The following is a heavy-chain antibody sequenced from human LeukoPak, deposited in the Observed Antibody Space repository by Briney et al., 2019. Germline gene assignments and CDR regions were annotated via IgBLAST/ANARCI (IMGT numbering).Heavy chain of an antibody. Sequence: GGSLRLSCAASGFTFSIYSMNWVRQAPGKGLEWVSSISSSSSYIYYADSVKGRFTISRDNAKNSLYLQMNSLRAEDTAVYYCARGQYSSEGMDVWGQGTTVTVSS. J-gene: IGHJ6*02. CDR3: ARGQYSSEGMDV. CDR1: GFTFSIYS. V-gene: IGHV3-21*01. CDR2: ISSSSSYI. D-gene: IGHD6-19*01.